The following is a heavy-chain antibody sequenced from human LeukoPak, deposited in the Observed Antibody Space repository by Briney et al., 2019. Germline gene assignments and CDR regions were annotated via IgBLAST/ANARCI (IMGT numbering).Heavy chain of an antibody. D-gene: IGHD4-17*01. CDR3: ARDRDYGGTFDY. CDR1: GFTFSSYA. Sequence: PGRSLRLSCAASGFTFSSYAMHWVRQAPGKGLEWVAVISYDGSNKYYADSVKGRFTISRDNSKNTLYLQMNSLRAEDTAAYYCARDRDYGGTFDYWGQGTLVTVSS. V-gene: IGHV3-30-3*01. J-gene: IGHJ4*02. CDR2: ISYDGSNK.